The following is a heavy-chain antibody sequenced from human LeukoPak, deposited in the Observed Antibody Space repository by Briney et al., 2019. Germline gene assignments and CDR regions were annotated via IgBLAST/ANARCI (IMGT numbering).Heavy chain of an antibody. CDR1: GGSISSYY. CDR3: ARARKTYYNDSSGYFDY. Sequence: SETLSLTCTVSGGSISSYYWSWIRQPPGKGLEWIGYIYYSGSTNYNPSLKSRVTISVDTSKNQFSLKLSSVTAADTAVYYCARARKTYYNDSSGYFDYWGQGTLVTVSS. CDR2: IYYSGST. V-gene: IGHV4-59*01. J-gene: IGHJ4*02. D-gene: IGHD3-22*01.